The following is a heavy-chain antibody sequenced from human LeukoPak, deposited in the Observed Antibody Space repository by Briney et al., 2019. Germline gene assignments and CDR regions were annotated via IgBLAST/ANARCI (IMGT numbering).Heavy chain of an antibody. Sequence: SQTLSLTCAISGDSVSSNSVTWNWIRQSPSRGLEWLGRTYYRSTWYNDYAVSVRVRITVNPGTSKNQFSLHLNSVTPEDTAVYYCARRLTQYDCFDPWGQGILVTVSS. CDR2: TYYRSTWYN. CDR1: GDSVSSNSVT. CDR3: ARRLTQYDCFDP. J-gene: IGHJ5*02. D-gene: IGHD2-2*01. V-gene: IGHV6-1*01.